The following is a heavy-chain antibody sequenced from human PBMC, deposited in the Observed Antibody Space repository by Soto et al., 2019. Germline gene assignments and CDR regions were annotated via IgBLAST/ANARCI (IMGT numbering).Heavy chain of an antibody. CDR1: GGSVRSGNHF. J-gene: IGHJ6*02. V-gene: IGHV4-61*01. Sequence: KTSETLSLTCSVSGGSVRSGNHFWNWIRQPPGRRLEWLGYMYYTGVTNYNPSLKSRVSMSVDTSKNQFSLKLTSLTAADTAVYYCARGGEPLGYYGLDVWGQGITVTVSS. CDR2: MYYTGVT. D-gene: IGHD3-10*01. CDR3: ARGGEPLGYYGLDV.